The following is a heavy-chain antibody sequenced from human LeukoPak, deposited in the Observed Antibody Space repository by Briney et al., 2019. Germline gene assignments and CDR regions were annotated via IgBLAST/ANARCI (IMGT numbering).Heavy chain of an antibody. CDR1: GFTFSRYA. V-gene: IGHV3-23*01. CDR3: ANHSFDY. J-gene: IGHJ4*02. Sequence: GGSLRLSWAAAGFTFSRYAISWVRQAPGKWMGWVSAVSGRGGSTYYADSVKGRFTISRDNSKNTLYLQMNSLRAEDTAVYYCANHSFDYWGQGTLVTVSS. CDR2: VSGRGGST.